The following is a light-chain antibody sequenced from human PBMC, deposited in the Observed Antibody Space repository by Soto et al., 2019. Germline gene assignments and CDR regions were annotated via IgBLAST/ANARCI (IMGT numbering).Light chain of an antibody. CDR2: KTS. Sequence: DIHMTQSPSTLSASVGDRVTISCRASQSLTMWLAWYQQKPGKAPNLLIYKTSSLATGVPSRFSGSGSGTEFTLTISRPQAVDFSSYHCQHWTDYCWTFGQGTKVEVK. CDR1: QSLTMW. CDR3: QHWTDYCWT. V-gene: IGKV1-5*03. J-gene: IGKJ1*01.